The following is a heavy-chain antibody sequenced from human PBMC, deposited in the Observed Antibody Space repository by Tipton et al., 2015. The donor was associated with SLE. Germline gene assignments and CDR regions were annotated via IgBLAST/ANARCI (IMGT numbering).Heavy chain of an antibody. J-gene: IGHJ6*03. Sequence: QLVQSGAEVKKPGASVKVSCKASGYTFTSYDINWVRQATGQGLEWMGWMNPNSGNTGYAQKFQGRVTMTRNTSVSTAYMELSSLRSEDTAVYYCARNRKYQLPGYYYMDVWGKGTTVTVSS. D-gene: IGHD2-2*01. CDR1: GYTFTSYD. CDR3: ARNRKYQLPGYYYMDV. V-gene: IGHV1-8*02. CDR2: MNPNSGNT.